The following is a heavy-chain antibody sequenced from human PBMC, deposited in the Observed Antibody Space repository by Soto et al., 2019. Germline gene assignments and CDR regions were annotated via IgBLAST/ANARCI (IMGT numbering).Heavy chain of an antibody. Sequence: EVQLVESGGGLVQPGGSRRVSCAASGFSFSHSAMNWVRQAPGKGLEWVSYISIGSGSIFYADSVKGRFTISRDDAKNSLDMQMNTLRDEDTAGYYCVSDARWAFDFWGQWTMVTVSS. CDR1: GFSFSHSA. D-gene: IGHD2-15*01. V-gene: IGHV3-48*02. CDR2: ISIGSGSI. CDR3: VSDARWAFDF. J-gene: IGHJ3*01.